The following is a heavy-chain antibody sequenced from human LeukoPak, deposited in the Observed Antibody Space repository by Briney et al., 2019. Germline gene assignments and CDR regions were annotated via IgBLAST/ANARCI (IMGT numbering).Heavy chain of an antibody. Sequence: GGSLRLSCAASGFTFSSYGMHWVRQAPGKGREGVAFIRYDGSNKYYADSVKGRFTISRDNSKNPLYLQMNSLSAEDTAAYYCAKDAAPGMGKLDYWGQGTLVTVSS. CDR3: AKDAAPGMGKLDY. CDR1: GFTFSSYG. D-gene: IGHD3-10*01. J-gene: IGHJ4*02. CDR2: IRYDGSNK. V-gene: IGHV3-30*02.